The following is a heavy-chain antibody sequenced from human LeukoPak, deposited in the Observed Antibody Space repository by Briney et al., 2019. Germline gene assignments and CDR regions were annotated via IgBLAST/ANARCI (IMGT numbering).Heavy chain of an antibody. CDR1: GFTFSSYW. CDR2: INTDGSST. Sequence: GGSLRLSCAASGFTFSSYWMHWVRQAPGKGLVWVSRINTDGSSTSYADSVKGRFTISRDNAKNTLYLQMNSLRAEDTALYHCTRVQSYGDYNFDYWGQGTLVTVSS. V-gene: IGHV3-74*01. CDR3: TRVQSYGDYNFDY. J-gene: IGHJ4*02. D-gene: IGHD4-17*01.